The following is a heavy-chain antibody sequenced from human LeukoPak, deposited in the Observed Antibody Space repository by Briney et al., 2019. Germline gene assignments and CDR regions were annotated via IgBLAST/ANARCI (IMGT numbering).Heavy chain of an antibody. D-gene: IGHD3-22*01. J-gene: IGHJ5*02. CDR3: ARDSRYDSSGHAP. Sequence: SETLSLTCTVSGDSIISSDYYWAWIRQPPGKGLEWIGSIYYTGSTYYNPSLMSRVTISIDTSKGQFSLRVSSVTAADTAVYYCARDSRYDSSGHAPWGQGSLVTVSS. CDR1: GDSIISSDYY. CDR2: IYYTGST. V-gene: IGHV4-39*07.